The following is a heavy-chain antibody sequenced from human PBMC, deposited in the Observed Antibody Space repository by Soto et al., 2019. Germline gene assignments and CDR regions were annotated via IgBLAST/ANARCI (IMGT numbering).Heavy chain of an antibody. CDR1: GFSFDDYA. CDR2: ISWNSGTI. Sequence: EVQVVESGGGLVQPGRSLRLSCAASGFSFDDYAMHWVRQAPGKGLEWVLGISWNSGTIGYADSVKGRFTISRDNAKNALDLHMNSLRAEDTALYYWAKSTGGNANGMGVLGQGTTVTVSS. D-gene: IGHD2-8*02. CDR3: AKSTGGNANGMGV. J-gene: IGHJ6*02. V-gene: IGHV3-9*01.